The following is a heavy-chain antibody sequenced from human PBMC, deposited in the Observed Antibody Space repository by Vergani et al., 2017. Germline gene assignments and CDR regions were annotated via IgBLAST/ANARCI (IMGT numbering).Heavy chain of an antibody. CDR2: ISGSGGST. Sequence: EVQLLESGGGLAQPGGSLRLSCAASGFTFSSYAMSWVRQAPGKGLEWVSAISGSGGSTYYADSVKGRFTISRDNSKNTLYLQMNSLRAEDTAVYYCARSAYVLLRYFDWPYTIYWYFDLWGRGTLVTVSS. V-gene: IGHV3-23*01. J-gene: IGHJ2*01. D-gene: IGHD3-9*01. CDR3: ARSAYVLLRYFDWPYTIYWYFDL. CDR1: GFTFSSYA.